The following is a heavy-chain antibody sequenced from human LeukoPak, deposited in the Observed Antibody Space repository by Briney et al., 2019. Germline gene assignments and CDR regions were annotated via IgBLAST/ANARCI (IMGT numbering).Heavy chain of an antibody. CDR2: VYSRWSS. CDR3: ASQNLGQLSFFDN. Sequence: SETLSLTCSVSGASLSSYFWAWIRQPPGKRLEWIGYVYSRWSSDYNPSFKSQVSMSVDTSKSQVSLKLTSVSAADTAVYYCASQNLGQLSFFDNWGQGTLVTVSS. CDR1: GASLSSYF. D-gene: IGHD3-16*02. V-gene: IGHV4-4*09. J-gene: IGHJ4*02.